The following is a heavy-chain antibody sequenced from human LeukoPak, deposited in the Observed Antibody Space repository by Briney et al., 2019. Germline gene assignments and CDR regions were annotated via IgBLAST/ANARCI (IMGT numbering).Heavy chain of an antibody. CDR3: ARDQGSGSYFSH. CDR1: GGSFSNYY. J-gene: IGHJ4*02. D-gene: IGHD1-26*01. Sequence: SETLSLTCTVSGGSFSNYYWSWIRQPPGKGLEWIGYIYYSGSTNYNPSLKSRVTISVDTSKNQFSLNLSSVTAADTAVYYCARDQGSGSYFSHWGQGTLVTVSS. CDR2: IYYSGST. V-gene: IGHV4-59*01.